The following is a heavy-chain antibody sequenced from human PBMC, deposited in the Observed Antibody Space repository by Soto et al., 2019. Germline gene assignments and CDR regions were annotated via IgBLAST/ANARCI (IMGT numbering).Heavy chain of an antibody. CDR2: IKQDGSEK. J-gene: IGHJ5*02. Sequence: EVQLVESGGGLFQPGGSLRLSCAASGFTFSSCWMSWVRQAPGKGLEWVANIKQDGSEKYYVDSVKGRCTISRDNAKNSLYMQMNSVRAEDTAGYYCSRDRSLASWGQGTLVTVSP. CDR3: SRDRSLAS. CDR1: GFTFSSCW. V-gene: IGHV3-7*01.